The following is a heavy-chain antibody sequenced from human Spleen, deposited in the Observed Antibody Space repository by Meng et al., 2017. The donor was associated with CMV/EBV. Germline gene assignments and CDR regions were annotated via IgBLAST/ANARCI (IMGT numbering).Heavy chain of an antibody. CDR2: ITPVFAIT. D-gene: IGHD5-24*01. J-gene: IGHJ5*02. V-gene: IGHV1-69*01. CDR3: ARGLGDLEMTSTNWFET. Sequence: GPFGSVSIRWMHQAPGQGLEWMGGITPVFAITKYAQEFEGRVTFSADEPATTITMAMSSLRSDDTAIYYCARGLGDLEMTSTNWFETWGQGTLVTVSS. CDR1: GPFGSVS.